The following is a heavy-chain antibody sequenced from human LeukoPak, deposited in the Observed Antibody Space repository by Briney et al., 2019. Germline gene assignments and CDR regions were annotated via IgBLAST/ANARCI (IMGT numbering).Heavy chain of an antibody. V-gene: IGHV3-30-3*01. D-gene: IGHD1-26*01. CDR1: GFTFSSYA. Sequence: GGSLRLSCAASGFTFSSYAMHWVRQAPGKGLEWVAVISYGGSNKYYADSVKGRFTISRDNSKNTLYLQMNSLRAEDTAVYYCAREGGSSRSRWFDPWGQGTLVTVSS. CDR3: AREGGSSRSRWFDP. J-gene: IGHJ5*02. CDR2: ISYGGSNK.